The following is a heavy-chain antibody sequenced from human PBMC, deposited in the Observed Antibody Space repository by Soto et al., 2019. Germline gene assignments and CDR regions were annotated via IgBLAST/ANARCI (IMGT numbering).Heavy chain of an antibody. V-gene: IGHV3-23*01. J-gene: IGHJ5*02. CDR1: GFTFSSYA. CDR2: ISGSGGST. CDR3: AGSIAAPYNWFDP. Sequence: PGGSLRLSCAASGFTFSSYAMSWVRQAPGKGLEWVSAISGSGGSTYYADSVKGRFTTSRDNSKNTLYLQMNSLRAEDTAVYYCAGSIAAPYNWFDPWGQGTLVTVSS. D-gene: IGHD6-6*01.